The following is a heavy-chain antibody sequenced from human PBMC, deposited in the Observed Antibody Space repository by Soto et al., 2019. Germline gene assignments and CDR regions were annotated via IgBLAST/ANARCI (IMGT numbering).Heavy chain of an antibody. J-gene: IGHJ5*02. CDR1: GYTFTMYG. V-gene: IGHV1-18*04. CDR2: TRADNGDV. Sequence: ASVKVSCKASGYTFTMYGLSWVRQAPGQGPEWMGWTRADNGDVRYAEKFQGRVTMTRDTSTSTVYMELSSLRSEDTAVYYCARTSPDFWSGYGFDPWGQGTLVTVSS. CDR3: ARTSPDFWSGYGFDP. D-gene: IGHD3-3*01.